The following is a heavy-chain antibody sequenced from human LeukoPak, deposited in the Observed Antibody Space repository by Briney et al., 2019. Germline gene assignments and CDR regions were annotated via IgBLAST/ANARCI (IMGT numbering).Heavy chain of an antibody. CDR1: GFTFSSYG. J-gene: IGHJ4*02. D-gene: IGHD3-10*01. Sequence: PGGSLRLSCAASGFTFSSYGMHWVRQAPGKGLEWVAFIWYDGNDKYHADSVKGRFTISRDSSKNTLYLQMNSLRAEDTAVYYCAKDPLQYGSGSYYFDYWGQGTLVTVSS. CDR3: AKDPLQYGSGSYYFDY. CDR2: IWYDGNDK. V-gene: IGHV3-30*02.